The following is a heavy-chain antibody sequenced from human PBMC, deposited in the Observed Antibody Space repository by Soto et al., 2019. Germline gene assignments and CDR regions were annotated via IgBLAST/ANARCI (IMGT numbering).Heavy chain of an antibody. CDR3: ARTPSNWEHAFDI. D-gene: IGHD7-27*01. CDR2: ISAYNGNT. V-gene: IGHV1-18*01. CDR1: GYTFTISG. Sequence: ASVKVSCKASGYTFTISGIRWVRQAPGQGLEWMGWISAYNGNTNYAQKLQGRVPMTTDTSTSTAYMELRSLRSDDTAVYYCARTPSNWEHAFDIWGQGTMVTVSS. J-gene: IGHJ3*02.